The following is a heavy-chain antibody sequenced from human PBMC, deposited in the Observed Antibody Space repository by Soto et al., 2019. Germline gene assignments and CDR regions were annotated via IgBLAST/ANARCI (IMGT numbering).Heavy chain of an antibody. V-gene: IGHV3-30*18. D-gene: IGHD3-10*01. CDR1: GFTFSSYG. Sequence: GGSLRLSCAASGFTFSSYGMHWVRQAPGKGLEWVAVISYDGSNKYYADSVKGRFTISRDNSKNTLDLQMNSLRAEDTAVYYCAKGISGDYYGSGDYFDYWGQGTLVTVSS. CDR2: ISYDGSNK. CDR3: AKGISGDYYGSGDYFDY. J-gene: IGHJ4*02.